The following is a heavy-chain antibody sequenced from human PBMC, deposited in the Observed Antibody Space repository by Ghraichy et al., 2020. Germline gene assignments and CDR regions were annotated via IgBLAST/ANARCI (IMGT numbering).Heavy chain of an antibody. J-gene: IGHJ4*02. CDR1: GDSISSYY. CDR3: ARDGHDCSGGNCYSDGFDY. CDR2: IYTSGST. D-gene: IGHD2-15*01. V-gene: IGHV4-4*07. Sequence: GSLRLSCTVSGDSISSYYWSWIRQSAGKGLEWIGRIYTSGSTNYNPSLESRITMSVDTSKNQFSLKLSSVTAADTAVYYCARDGHDCSGGNCYSDGFDYLVQGTLVTVFS.